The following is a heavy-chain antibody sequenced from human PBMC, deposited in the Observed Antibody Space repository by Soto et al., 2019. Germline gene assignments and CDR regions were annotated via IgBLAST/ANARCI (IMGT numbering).Heavy chain of an antibody. Sequence: QVHLVQSGAEVKKPGASVQVSCKASGYTFTDYYIHWVRQAPGQGLEWMGWINPNSGGTNFAQKFQGWFTMTIDTSFCTAYMELRRLRSDDTAVYYCARALCSGGSCYSRRMSFFDYWGQGTLVTVSS. V-gene: IGHV1-2*04. J-gene: IGHJ4*02. D-gene: IGHD2-15*01. CDR2: INPNSGGT. CDR3: ARALCSGGSCYSRRMSFFDY. CDR1: GYTFTDYY.